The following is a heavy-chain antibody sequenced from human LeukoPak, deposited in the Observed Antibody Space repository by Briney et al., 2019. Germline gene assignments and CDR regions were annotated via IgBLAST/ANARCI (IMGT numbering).Heavy chain of an antibody. CDR2: IKLDGSEK. V-gene: IGHV3-7*01. CDR3: ARFPTHYYFDY. CDR1: GFTLCSHW. J-gene: IGHJ4*02. Sequence: GGSLRLSCGAPGFTLCSHWMSWVRQAPGKGLEWVANIKLDGSEKYYVDSVKGRFTISRDNAKNSLYLQMNSLRAEDTAVYYCARFPTHYYFDYWGQGTLVTVSS.